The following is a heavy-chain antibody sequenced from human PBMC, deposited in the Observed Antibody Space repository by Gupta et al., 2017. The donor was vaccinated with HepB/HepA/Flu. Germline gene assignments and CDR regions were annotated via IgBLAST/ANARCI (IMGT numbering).Heavy chain of an antibody. V-gene: IGHV4-59*01. Sequence: QVQLQESGPGLGKPSETLSLTCTVSGGSISSYYWSWIRQPPGKGLEWIGYIYYSGSTNYNPSRKSRVTISVDTSKNQFSLKLSSVTAADTAVYYCAKDLTKVMGDYDFGWFDPWGQGTLVTVSS. CDR3: AKDLTKVMGDYDFGWFDP. J-gene: IGHJ5*02. D-gene: IGHD5-12*01. CDR1: GGSISSYY. CDR2: IYYSGST.